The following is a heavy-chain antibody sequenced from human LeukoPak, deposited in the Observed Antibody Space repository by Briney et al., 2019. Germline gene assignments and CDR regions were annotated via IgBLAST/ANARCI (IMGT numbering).Heavy chain of an antibody. CDR2: IYYSGST. CDR1: GGSISSSSYY. J-gene: IGHJ6*03. Sequence: SSETLSLTCTVSGGSISSSSYYWGWIRQPPGKGLEWIGSIYYSGSTYYNPSLKSRVTISVDTSKNQFSLKLNSVTAADTAVYYCARDTHFSSSSGYFYYYTNVWGEGTAVTVSS. CDR3: ARDTHFSSSSGYFYYYTNV. D-gene: IGHD6-6*01. V-gene: IGHV4-39*07.